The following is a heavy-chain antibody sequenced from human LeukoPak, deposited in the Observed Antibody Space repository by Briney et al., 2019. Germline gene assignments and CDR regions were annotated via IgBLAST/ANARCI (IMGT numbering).Heavy chain of an antibody. D-gene: IGHD4/OR15-4a*01. CDR3: ATGDYGVHGDY. V-gene: IGHV3-7*03. CDR2: INQDGNKK. J-gene: IGHJ4*02. CDR1: GFTFSNYW. Sequence: PGGSLRLSCAASGFTFSNYWMTWVRQAPGKGLEWVAHINQDGNKKYCVDSVKGRFTIFRDNAKNSLYLQMNSLRAEDTAVYYCATGDYGVHGDYWGQGILVTVSS.